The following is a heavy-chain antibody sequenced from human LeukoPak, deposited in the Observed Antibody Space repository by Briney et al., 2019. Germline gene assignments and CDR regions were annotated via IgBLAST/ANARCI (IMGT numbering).Heavy chain of an antibody. CDR3: ARGLSAAFDF. D-gene: IGHD6-19*01. J-gene: IGHJ4*02. CDR2: LVYDARS. CDR1: GFPFSSYC. Sequence: GGSLRLSCAASGFPFSSYCMHWVRQAPGKGLEWVARLVYDARSDYANSVKARFSISRDDSRNTLSLDMSNRRVEDTALYYCARGLSAAFDFWGQGVLVTVSS. V-gene: IGHV3-33*01.